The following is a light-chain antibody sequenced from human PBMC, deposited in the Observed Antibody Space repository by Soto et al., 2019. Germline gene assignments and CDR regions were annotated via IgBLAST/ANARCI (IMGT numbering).Light chain of an antibody. CDR3: HQYGYSPNT. Sequence: EIVLTQSPGTLSLSPGERATLSCRASRSVSSRYLAWYQQQPGQAPRLLIYGASSRATGIPDRFSGSGSGTDFTLTITCLEPEDFAVYHCHQYGYSPNTFGQGTKLEIK. CDR1: RSVSSRY. J-gene: IGKJ2*01. V-gene: IGKV3-20*01. CDR2: GAS.